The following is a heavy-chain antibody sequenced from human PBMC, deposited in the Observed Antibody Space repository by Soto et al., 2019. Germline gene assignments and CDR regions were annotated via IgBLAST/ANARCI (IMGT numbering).Heavy chain of an antibody. Sequence: VHLVQSGAEVKKPGASVTVSCNASGYTFTSSGITWVRQAPGQGLEWMGWISAHNGNTDYAQKLQGRVIVTRDTSTSTAYMELRSLRSDDTAVYYGARGRYGDYWGQGALVTVSS. J-gene: IGHJ4*02. CDR3: ARGRYGDY. CDR2: ISAHNGNT. V-gene: IGHV1-18*01. D-gene: IGHD1-1*01. CDR1: GYTFTSSG.